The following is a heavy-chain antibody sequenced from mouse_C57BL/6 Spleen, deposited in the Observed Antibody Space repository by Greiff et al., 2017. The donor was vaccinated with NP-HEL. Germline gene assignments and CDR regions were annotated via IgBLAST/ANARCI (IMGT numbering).Heavy chain of an antibody. CDR3: ARPGKRGAWFAY. V-gene: IGHV5-17*01. Sequence: EVKLMESGGGLVKPGGSLKLSCAASGFTFSDYGMHWVRQAPEKGLEWVAYISSGSSTIYYAATVKGRFTISRDNAKNTLFLQMTSLRSEDTAMYYCARPGKRGAWFAYWGQGTLVTVSA. J-gene: IGHJ3*01. CDR1: GFTFSDYG. CDR2: ISSGSSTI. D-gene: IGHD2-1*01.